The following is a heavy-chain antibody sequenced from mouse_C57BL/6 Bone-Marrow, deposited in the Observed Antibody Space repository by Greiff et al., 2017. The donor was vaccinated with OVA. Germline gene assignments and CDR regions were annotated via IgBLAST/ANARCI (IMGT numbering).Heavy chain of an antibody. J-gene: IGHJ1*03. CDR3: ARHAWLRAWYFDV. CDR1: GFSLTSYG. Sequence: VKLQESGPGLVAPSQSLSITCTVSGFSLTSYGVHWVRQPPGKGLEWLVVLWSDGSTTYNSALKSRLSISKDNSKSQVFLKMNSLQTDDTAMYYCARHAWLRAWYFDVWGTGTTVTVSS. V-gene: IGHV2-6-1*01. CDR2: LWSDGST. D-gene: IGHD1-1*01.